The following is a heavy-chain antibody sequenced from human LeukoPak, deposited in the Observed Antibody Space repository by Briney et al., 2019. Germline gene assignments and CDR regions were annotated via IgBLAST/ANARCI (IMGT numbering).Heavy chain of an antibody. CDR2: INPNSGGT. V-gene: IGHV1-2*02. J-gene: IGHJ6*03. CDR3: ARVGPVVVVVAATGYYYMDV. D-gene: IGHD2-15*01. Sequence: ASVKVSCKASGYTFTSYGISWVRQAPGQGLEWMGWINPNSGGTNYAQKFQGRVTMTRDTSISTAYMELSRLRSDDTAVYYCARVGPVVVVVAATGYYYMDVWGKGTTVTVSS. CDR1: GYTFTSYG.